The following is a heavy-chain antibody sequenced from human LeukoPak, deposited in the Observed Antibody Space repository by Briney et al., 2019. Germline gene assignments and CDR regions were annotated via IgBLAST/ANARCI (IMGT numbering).Heavy chain of an antibody. Sequence: ASVKVSCKASGYTFTNYGISWVRPAPGQGLEWMGWISTYNGNTNYPQNPQGRVTMTTDTPTSTAYMELRSLRSDDTAVYYCARSGGRFLDYGDAFDIWGQGTMVTVSS. CDR2: ISTYNGNT. D-gene: IGHD4-17*01. J-gene: IGHJ3*02. V-gene: IGHV1-18*01. CDR3: ARSGGRFLDYGDAFDI. CDR1: GYTFTNYG.